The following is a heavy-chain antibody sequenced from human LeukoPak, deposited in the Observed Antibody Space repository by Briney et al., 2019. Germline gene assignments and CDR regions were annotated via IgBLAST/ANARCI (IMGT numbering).Heavy chain of an antibody. CDR2: LSPSGGGT. Sequence: GALRLSCAASGFTFRNHGMNWVRQAPGKGLEWVSDLSPSGGGTYYADPVKGRFTISIDDSKNTLTLQMNSLRVEDTALYYCAQDIDWGAFEHWGQGTLVTVSS. CDR3: AQDIDWGAFEH. D-gene: IGHD3-9*01. J-gene: IGHJ4*02. V-gene: IGHV3-23*01. CDR1: GFTFRNHG.